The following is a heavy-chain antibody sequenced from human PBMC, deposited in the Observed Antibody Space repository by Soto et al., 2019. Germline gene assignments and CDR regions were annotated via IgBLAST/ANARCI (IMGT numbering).Heavy chain of an antibody. J-gene: IGHJ6*02. CDR3: ARHMGPGGSTRFLEWLPDM. Sequence: GGSLRLSCAASGFTFSSYSMNWVRQAPGKGLEWVSYISSSSSTIYPPDSVKGRLTISTDNPKHSLYLQMNSLRDEDTAVCYCARHMGPGGSTRFLEWLPDMWGQGTTVTVSS. CDR2: ISSSSSTI. CDR1: GFTFSSYS. V-gene: IGHV3-48*02. D-gene: IGHD3-3*01.